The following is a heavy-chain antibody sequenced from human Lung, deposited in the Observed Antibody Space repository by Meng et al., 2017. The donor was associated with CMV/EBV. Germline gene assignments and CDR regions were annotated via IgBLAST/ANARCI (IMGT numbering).Heavy chain of an antibody. J-gene: IGHJ6*02. CDR3: ASLRYSSGWLYYYYVMDV. CDR1: GFPFCRYS. Sequence: SCSASGFPFCRYSLNWVRQAPGKGLEWGSSISSSSSYIYYAVSVKGRFTISRDNAKNLLYLQMNSLRAEDTAVYYCASLRYSSGWLYYYYVMDVXGHGXTVTVSS. V-gene: IGHV3-21*01. CDR2: ISSSSSYI. D-gene: IGHD6-19*01.